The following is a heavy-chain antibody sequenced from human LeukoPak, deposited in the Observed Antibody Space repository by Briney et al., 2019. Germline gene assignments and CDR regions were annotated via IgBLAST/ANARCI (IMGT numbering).Heavy chain of an antibody. CDR3: AKDGDSSGWDYYYYYMYV. D-gene: IGHD6-19*01. V-gene: IGHV3-23*01. J-gene: IGHJ6*03. CDR2: ISGSGGRT. CDR1: RLTFSSYA. Sequence: PGGSLRLSCALYRLTFSSYAMSWVRQAPGKGLEWVSAISGSGGRTYYADSGEGGFTISRDNSKNTLYLQMNSLRAEDTAVYYCAKDGDSSGWDYYYYYMYVWGKGTTVTVSS.